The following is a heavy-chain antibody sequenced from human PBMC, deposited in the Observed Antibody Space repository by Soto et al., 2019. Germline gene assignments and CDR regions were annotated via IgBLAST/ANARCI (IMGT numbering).Heavy chain of an antibody. D-gene: IGHD3-16*01. V-gene: IGHV1-69*13. CDR1: GGTFSSYA. Sequence: GASVKVSCKASGGTFSSYAISWVRQAPGQGLEWMGGIIPIFGTANYAQKFQGRVTITADESTSTAYMELSSLRSEDTAVYYCARVGADKGPYYGMDVWGQGTTVTVSS. J-gene: IGHJ6*02. CDR2: IIPIFGTA. CDR3: ARVGADKGPYYGMDV.